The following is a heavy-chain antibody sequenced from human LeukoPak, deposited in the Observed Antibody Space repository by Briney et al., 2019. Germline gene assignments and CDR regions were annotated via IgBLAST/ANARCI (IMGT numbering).Heavy chain of an antibody. CDR1: GFTFSSYA. CDR2: ISGSGGST. V-gene: IGHV3-23*01. J-gene: IGHJ4*02. Sequence: QPGGSLRLSCAASGFTFSSYAMSWVRQAPGKGLEWVSAISGSGGSTYYADSVKGRFTTSRDNSKNTLYLQMNSLRAEDTAVYYCAKDPDYYGSGSADYWGQGTLVTVSS. D-gene: IGHD3-10*01. CDR3: AKDPDYYGSGSADY.